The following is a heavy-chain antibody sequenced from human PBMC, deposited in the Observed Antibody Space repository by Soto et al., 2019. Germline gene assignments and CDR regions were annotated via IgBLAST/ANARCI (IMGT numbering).Heavy chain of an antibody. D-gene: IGHD5-12*01. CDR3: ATVYSGYDSYYFDY. CDR1: GYTLTELS. J-gene: IGHJ4*02. CDR2: FDPEDGET. V-gene: IGHV1-24*01. Sequence: GASVKVSCKVSGYTLTELSMHWVRRAPGKGLEWMGGFDPEDGETIYARKFQGRVTMTEDTSTDTAYMELSSLRSEDTAVYYCATVYSGYDSYYFDYWGQGTLVTVSS.